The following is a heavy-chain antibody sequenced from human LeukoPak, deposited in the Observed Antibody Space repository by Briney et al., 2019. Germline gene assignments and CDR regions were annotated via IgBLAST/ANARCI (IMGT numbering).Heavy chain of an antibody. CDR2: IYYSGST. V-gene: IGHV4-59*01. D-gene: IGHD5-24*01. Sequence: SSETLSLTCTVSGGSISSYYWSWIRQPPGKGLEWIGYIYYSGSTNYNPSLKSRVTISVDTSKNQFSLKLSSVTAADTAVYYCARLRRDGYNWDTTHAFDIWGQGTMVTVSS. CDR1: GGSISSYY. J-gene: IGHJ3*02. CDR3: ARLRRDGYNWDTTHAFDI.